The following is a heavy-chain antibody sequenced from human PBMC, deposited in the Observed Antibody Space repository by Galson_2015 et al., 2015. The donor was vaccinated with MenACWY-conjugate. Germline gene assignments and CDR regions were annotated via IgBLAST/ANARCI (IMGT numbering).Heavy chain of an antibody. D-gene: IGHD3-10*01. V-gene: IGHV4-59*08. CDR1: GGSINNY. CDR3: AKHALGGWFDP. Sequence: ETLSLTCTVSGGSINNYWSWIRQPPGKRLEWIGYIYYGGRTSYNPALKSRVTISIDTSKSYFSMNLTSVTAADTAVYYCAKHALGGWFDPWGQGTQVTVSS. CDR2: IYYGGRT. J-gene: IGHJ5*02.